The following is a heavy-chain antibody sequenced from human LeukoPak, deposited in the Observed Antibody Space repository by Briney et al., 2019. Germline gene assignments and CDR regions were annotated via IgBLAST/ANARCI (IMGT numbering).Heavy chain of an antibody. CDR2: ITASGGST. J-gene: IGHJ4*02. D-gene: IGHD2-2*01. CDR1: GFTFSSFS. V-gene: IGHV3-23*01. CDR3: ARSPTSWYFDY. Sequence: GGSLRLSCAASGFTFSSFSMTWVRQAPGKGLEWVSAITASGGSTYYADSVKGRFTISRDNSKNTLFLHMNSLRADDTAVYYCARSPTSWYFDYWGQGTLVTVSS.